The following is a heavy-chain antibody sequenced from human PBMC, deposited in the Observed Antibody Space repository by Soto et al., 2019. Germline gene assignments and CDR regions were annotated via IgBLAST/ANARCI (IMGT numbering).Heavy chain of an antibody. Sequence: ASVKVSCKASGYTFTSYGISWVRQAPGQGLEWMGWTSVYNGNTNYAQKLQGRVTMTTDTSTNTAYMDLRSLRSDDTAVYYCARRGPYSSSPLSNAFDIWGQGTMVTVSS. CDR3: ARRGPYSSSPLSNAFDI. CDR2: TSVYNGNT. D-gene: IGHD6-6*01. V-gene: IGHV1-18*01. CDR1: GYTFTSYG. J-gene: IGHJ3*02.